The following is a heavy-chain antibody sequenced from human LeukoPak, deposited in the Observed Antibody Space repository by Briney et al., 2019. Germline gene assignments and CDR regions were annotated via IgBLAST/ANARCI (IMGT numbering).Heavy chain of an antibody. CDR2: IYTSGST. J-gene: IGHJ5*02. CDR3: ARDFPCSGDCYSGRDTQYNWFDP. D-gene: IGHD2-21*02. CDR1: GYSISSDYY. V-gene: IGHV4-38-2*02. Sequence: PSETLSLTCTVSGYSISSDYYWGWIRQPPGKGLEWIGRIYTSGSTNYNPSLKSRVTMSVDTSKNQFSLKLSSVTAADTAVYYCARDFPCSGDCYSGRDTQYNWFDPWGQGTLVTVSS.